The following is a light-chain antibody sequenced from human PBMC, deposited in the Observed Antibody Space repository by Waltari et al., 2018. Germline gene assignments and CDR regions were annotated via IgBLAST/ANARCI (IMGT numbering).Light chain of an antibody. CDR2: TDA. J-gene: IGLJ2*01. CDR1: SSNCGSHY. Sequence: SVLTQPPSASGAPGQRVTISCSGGSSNCGSHYVYWFQHLPGTAPKLLIYTDAQRAAGVPDRVSASKSGTSASLAISGLRSEDEADYYCAAWDDSPSGHVVFGGGTKLTVL. V-gene: IGLV1-47*02. CDR3: AAWDDSPSGHVV.